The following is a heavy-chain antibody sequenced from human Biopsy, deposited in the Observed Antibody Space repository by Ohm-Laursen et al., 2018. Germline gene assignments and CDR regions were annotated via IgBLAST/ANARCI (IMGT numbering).Heavy chain of an antibody. CDR1: GGSISSDY. Sequence: GTLSLTCTVSGGSISSDYWSWIRQTPGKGLEWIGYIYYSGSTNYNPSLKSRVTISVDTSKNQFSLKLSSVTAADTAMYYCARELMEYYDSSGYFDHWGQGSLVTVAS. D-gene: IGHD3-22*01. CDR2: IYYSGST. V-gene: IGHV4-59*12. CDR3: ARELMEYYDSSGYFDH. J-gene: IGHJ4*02.